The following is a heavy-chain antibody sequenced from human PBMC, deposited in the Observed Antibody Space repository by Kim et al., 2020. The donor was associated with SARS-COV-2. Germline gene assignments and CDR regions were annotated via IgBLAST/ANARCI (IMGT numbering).Heavy chain of an antibody. CDR1: GYTFTSYG. J-gene: IGHJ6*02. CDR3: ARDDIVVVPAAISDYYYYGMDV. Sequence: ASVKVSCKASGYTFTSYGISWVRQAPGQGLEWMGWISAYNGNTNYAQKLQGRVTMTTDTSTSTAYMELRSLRSDDTAVYYCARDDIVVVPAAISDYYYYGMDVWGQGATVTVSS. D-gene: IGHD2-2*01. CDR2: ISAYNGNT. V-gene: IGHV1-18*04.